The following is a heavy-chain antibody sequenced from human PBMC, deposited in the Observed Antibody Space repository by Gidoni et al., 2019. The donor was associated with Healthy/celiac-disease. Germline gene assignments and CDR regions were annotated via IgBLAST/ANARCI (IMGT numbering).Heavy chain of an antibody. D-gene: IGHD5-12*01. CDR3: ARGNSGYGNWFDP. J-gene: IGHJ5*02. Sequence: QVQLQESGPGLVKPSQTLSLTCTVSGCSISSGGYYWSWIRQHPGKGLEWIGYIYYSGSTYYNPSLKSRVTISVDTSKNQFSLKLSSVTAADTAVYYCARGNSGYGNWFDPWGQGTLVTVSS. CDR1: GCSISSGGYY. CDR2: IYYSGST. V-gene: IGHV4-31*03.